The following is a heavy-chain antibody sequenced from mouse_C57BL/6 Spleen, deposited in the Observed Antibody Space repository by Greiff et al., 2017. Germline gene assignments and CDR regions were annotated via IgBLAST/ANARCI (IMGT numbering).Heavy chain of an antibody. V-gene: IGHV5-9-1*02. CDR1: GFTFSSYA. J-gene: IGHJ4*01. CDR2: ISSGGDYI. D-gene: IGHD1-1*01. Sequence: EVQGVESGEGLVKPGGSLKLSCAASGFTFSSYAMSWVRQTPEKRLEWVAYISSGGDYIYYADTVKGRFTISRDNARNTLYLQMSSLKSEDTAMYYCTRGDYYGSSYRAMDYWGQGTSVTVSS. CDR3: TRGDYYGSSYRAMDY.